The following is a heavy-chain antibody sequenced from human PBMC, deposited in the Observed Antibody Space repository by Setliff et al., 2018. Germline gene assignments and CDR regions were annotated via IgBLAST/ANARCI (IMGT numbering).Heavy chain of an antibody. Sequence: GGSLRLSCAASGFTFSSYRMHWVRQAPGKGLEWVAFIWDEGGNKYHADSVKGRFTISRDNSKNTLYLQMNSLRPEDTAVYYCARTCSGSGCYAGLESWGQGTPVTVSS. V-gene: IGHV3-30*02. CDR2: IWDEGGNK. D-gene: IGHD2-15*01. CDR3: ARTCSGSGCYAGLES. CDR1: GFTFSSYR. J-gene: IGHJ4*02.